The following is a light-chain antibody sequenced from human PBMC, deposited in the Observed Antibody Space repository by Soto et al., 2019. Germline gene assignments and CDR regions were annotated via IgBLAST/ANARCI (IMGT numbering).Light chain of an antibody. V-gene: IGKV1-39*01. J-gene: IGKJ1*01. CDR3: KQSYITPCT. CDR1: QSISNY. CDR2: AAS. Sequence: DIQLTQSPSSLSAYLGERVAPTCPTSQSISNYLTWYQQKPGKAPKLLICAASSLQSGVPSRFSGSGSGTDFTLTISSLQTEDFATYYCKQSYITPCTFGKGTKVDIK.